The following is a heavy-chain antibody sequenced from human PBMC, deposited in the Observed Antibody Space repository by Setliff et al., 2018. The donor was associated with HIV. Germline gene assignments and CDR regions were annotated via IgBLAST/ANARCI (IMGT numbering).Heavy chain of an antibody. J-gene: IGHJ4*02. CDR3: ARELYGEWDY. V-gene: IGHV3-66*02. CDR1: GFTVSSNY. Sequence: AGGSLRLSCAASGFTVSSNYMSWVRQAPGKGLEWVSVIYGGGTTHYADSVKGRFTISRDNSKNTVYLQMNSLRVEDTAVYYCARELYGEWDYWGQGTLVTVSS. D-gene: IGHD3-10*01. CDR2: IYGGGTT.